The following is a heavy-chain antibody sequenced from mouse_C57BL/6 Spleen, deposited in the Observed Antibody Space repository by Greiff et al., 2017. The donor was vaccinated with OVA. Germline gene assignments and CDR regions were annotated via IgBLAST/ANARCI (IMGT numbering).Heavy chain of an antibody. Sequence: VQLQQPGAELVMPGASVKLSCKASGYTFTSYWMHWVKQRPGQGLEWIGEIDPSDSYTNYNQKFKGKSTLTVDKSSSTAYMQLSSLTSEDSAVYYCASVGGWLPFAYWGQGTLVTVSA. J-gene: IGHJ3*01. CDR1: GYTFTSYW. V-gene: IGHV1-69*01. CDR2: IDPSDSYT. CDR3: ASVGGWLPFAY. D-gene: IGHD2-3*01.